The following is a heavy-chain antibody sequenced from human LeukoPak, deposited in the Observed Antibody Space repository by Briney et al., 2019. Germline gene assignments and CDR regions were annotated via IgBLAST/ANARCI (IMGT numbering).Heavy chain of an antibody. V-gene: IGHV3-23*01. CDR2: ISGSGGST. CDR3: AKDGLWFGELFVSLDY. CDR1: GFTFSSYA. D-gene: IGHD3-10*01. J-gene: IGHJ4*02. Sequence: GGSLRLSCAASGFTFSSYAMSWVRQAPGEGLEWVSAISGSGGSTYYADSVKGRFTISRDNSKNTLYLQMNSLRAEDTAVYYCAKDGLWFGELFVSLDYWGQGTLVTVYS.